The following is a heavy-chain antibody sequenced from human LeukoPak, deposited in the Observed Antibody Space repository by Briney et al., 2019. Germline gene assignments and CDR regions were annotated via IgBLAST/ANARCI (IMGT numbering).Heavy chain of an antibody. Sequence: GGSLRLSCAASGFTFSSYSMNWVRQAPGKGLEWVSSISSGSSYIYYADSVKGRFTISKDNAKNSLYLQMNSLRAEDTAVYYCARGVMPQLPDWFDPWGQGTLVTVSS. J-gene: IGHJ5*02. V-gene: IGHV3-21*01. D-gene: IGHD2-2*01. CDR2: ISSGSSYI. CDR1: GFTFSSYS. CDR3: ARGVMPQLPDWFDP.